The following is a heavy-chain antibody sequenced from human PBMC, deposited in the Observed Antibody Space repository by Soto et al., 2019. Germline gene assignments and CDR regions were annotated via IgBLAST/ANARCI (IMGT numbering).Heavy chain of an antibody. Sequence: TLSLTCTVSGGSISSSSYYWGWIRQPPGKGLEWIGSIYYSGSTYYNPSLKSRVTISVDTSKNQFSLKLSSVTAADTAVYYCARHAAIGALSVGWFDPWGQGTLVTVSS. CDR2: IYYSGST. CDR1: GGSISSSSYY. J-gene: IGHJ5*02. D-gene: IGHD6-6*01. CDR3: ARHAAIGALSVGWFDP. V-gene: IGHV4-39*01.